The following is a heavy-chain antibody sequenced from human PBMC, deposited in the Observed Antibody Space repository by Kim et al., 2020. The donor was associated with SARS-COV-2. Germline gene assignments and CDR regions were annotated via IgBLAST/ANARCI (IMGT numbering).Heavy chain of an antibody. CDR3: ASWSLPAGDVLLWFLATGY. J-gene: IGHJ4*03. V-gene: IGHV3-21*01. CDR2: ISSSSSYI. Sequence: CAASGFTFSSYSMNWVRQAPGKGLEWVSSISSSSSYIYYADSVKGRFTISRDNAKNSLYLQMNSLRAEDTAVYYCASWSLPAGDVLLWFLATGY. CDR1: GFTFSSYS. D-gene: IGHD3-10*01.